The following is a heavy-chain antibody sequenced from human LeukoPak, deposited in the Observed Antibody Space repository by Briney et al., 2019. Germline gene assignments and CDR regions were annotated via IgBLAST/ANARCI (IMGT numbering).Heavy chain of an antibody. Sequence: KPSETLSLTCTVSGGSISSHYWSWLRQPPGKGLEWIGYIYYSGSTNYNPSLKSRVTISVDTSKNQFSLKLSSVTAADTAVYYCARAALYYGMDVWGQGTTVTVSS. CDR2: IYYSGST. CDR1: GGSISSHY. V-gene: IGHV4-59*11. CDR3: ARAALYYGMDV. J-gene: IGHJ6*02.